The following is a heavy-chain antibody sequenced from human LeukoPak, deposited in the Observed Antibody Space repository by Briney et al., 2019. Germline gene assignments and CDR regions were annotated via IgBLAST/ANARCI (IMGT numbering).Heavy chain of an antibody. Sequence: ASVKVSCKASGYTFTSYDINWVRQATGQGLEWMGWMNPNSGNTGYAQKFQGRVTMTRNTSISTAYMELSSLRSEDTAVYYCAVGGWEPLRRSNYFDYWGQGTLVTVSS. CDR3: AVGGWEPLRRSNYFDY. D-gene: IGHD1-26*01. CDR1: GYTFTSYD. CDR2: MNPNSGNT. J-gene: IGHJ4*02. V-gene: IGHV1-8*01.